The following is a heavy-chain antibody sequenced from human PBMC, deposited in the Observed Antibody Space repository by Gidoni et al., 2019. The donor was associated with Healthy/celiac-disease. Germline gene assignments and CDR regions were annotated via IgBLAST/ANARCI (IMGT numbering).Heavy chain of an antibody. Sequence: EVQLVESGGGLVQPGRSLRLSCAASGFTFDDYAMHWVRQAPGKGLEWVAGISWNSGSIGYADSVKGRFTISRDNAKNSLYLQMNSLRAEDTALYYCAKGYSSGWYGGFDYWGQGTLVTVSS. J-gene: IGHJ4*02. D-gene: IGHD6-19*01. V-gene: IGHV3-9*01. CDR3: AKGYSSGWYGGFDY. CDR2: ISWNSGSI. CDR1: GFTFDDYA.